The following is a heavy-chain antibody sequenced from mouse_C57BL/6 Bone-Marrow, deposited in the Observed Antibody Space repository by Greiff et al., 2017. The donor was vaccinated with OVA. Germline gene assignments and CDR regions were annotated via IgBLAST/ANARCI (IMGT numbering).Heavy chain of an antibody. V-gene: IGHV1-53*01. CDR1: GYTFTSYW. CDR2: INPSNGGT. Sequence: QVQLQQSGTELVKPGASVKLSCKASGYTFTSYWMHWVTQRPGQGLEWIGNINPSNGGTNYNEKFKSKATLTVAKSSSTAYMQLSRLTSEDSAVYYFACFTYYYGSSCGAMDYWGQGTSVTVSS. CDR3: ACFTYYYGSSCGAMDY. J-gene: IGHJ4*01. D-gene: IGHD1-1*01.